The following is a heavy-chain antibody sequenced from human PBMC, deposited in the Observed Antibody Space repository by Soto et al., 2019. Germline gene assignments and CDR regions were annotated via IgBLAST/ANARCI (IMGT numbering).Heavy chain of an antibody. CDR1: GDSVSSNSAA. D-gene: IGHD6-19*01. Sequence: SPTLSLTCAISGDSVSSNSAAWNWIRQSPSRGLEWLGRTYYRSKWYNDYAVSVKSRITINPDTSKNQFSLQLNSVTPEDTAVYYCARAIAVADPSSHFDYWGQGTLVTVSS. CDR2: TYYRSKWYN. CDR3: ARAIAVADPSSHFDY. J-gene: IGHJ4*02. V-gene: IGHV6-1*01.